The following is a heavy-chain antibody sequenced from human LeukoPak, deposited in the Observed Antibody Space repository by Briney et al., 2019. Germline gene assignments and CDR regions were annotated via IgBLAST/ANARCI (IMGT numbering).Heavy chain of an antibody. CDR3: AINLGIVGATRFDY. CDR2: IYHSGST. CDR1: GYSISSGYY. V-gene: IGHV4-38-2*02. J-gene: IGHJ4*02. Sequence: PSETLSPTCTVSGYSISSGYYWGWIRQPPGKGLEWIGSIYHSGSTYYNPSLKSRVTISVDTSKNQFSLKLSSVTAADTAVYYCAINLGIVGATRFDYWGQGTLVTVSS. D-gene: IGHD1-26*01.